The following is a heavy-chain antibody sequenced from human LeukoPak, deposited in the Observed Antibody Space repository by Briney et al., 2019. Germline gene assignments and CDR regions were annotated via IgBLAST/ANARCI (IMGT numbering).Heavy chain of an antibody. D-gene: IGHD6-19*01. CDR2: INHSGST. CDR3: ARRGGQWLQTYYFDY. CDR1: GGSISSYY. Sequence: SETLSLTCTVSGGSISSYYWSWIRQPPGKGLEWIGEINHSGSTNYNPSLKSRVTISVDTSKNQFSLKLSSVTAADTAVYYCARRGGQWLQTYYFDYWGQGTLVTVSS. V-gene: IGHV4-34*01. J-gene: IGHJ4*02.